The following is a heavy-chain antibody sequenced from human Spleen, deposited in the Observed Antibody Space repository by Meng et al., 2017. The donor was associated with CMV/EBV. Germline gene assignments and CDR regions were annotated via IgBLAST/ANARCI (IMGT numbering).Heavy chain of an antibody. J-gene: IGHJ6*02. CDR3: ARDKGSNSGYYYYYYGMDV. CDR2: IYHSGST. V-gene: IGHV4-4*02. CDR1: ISSSNW. Sequence: ISSSNWWSWVRQPPGKGLEWIGEIYHSGSTNYNPSLKSRVTISVDKSKNQFSLKLSSVTAADTAVYYCARDKGSNSGYYYYYYGMDVWGQGTTVTVSS. D-gene: IGHD4-11*01.